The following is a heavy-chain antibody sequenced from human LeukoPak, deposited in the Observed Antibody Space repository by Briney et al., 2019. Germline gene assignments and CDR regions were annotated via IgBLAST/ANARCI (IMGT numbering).Heavy chain of an antibody. Sequence: GGSLRLSCTASGFTFGSYSMNWLRQAPGKGLEWISKINPRNTTTYYADSVKGRFTISRDNAKNSLYLQMNSLRAEDTAVYYCARALWYYDSSGYAIGVYFDSWGQGTLVTVSS. D-gene: IGHD3-22*01. CDR1: GFTFGSYS. CDR2: INPRNTTT. V-gene: IGHV3-48*01. CDR3: ARALWYYDSSGYAIGVYFDS. J-gene: IGHJ4*02.